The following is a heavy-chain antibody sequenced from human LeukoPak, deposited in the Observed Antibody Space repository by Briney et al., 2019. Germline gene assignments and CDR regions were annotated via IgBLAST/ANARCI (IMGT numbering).Heavy chain of an antibody. J-gene: IGHJ6*02. CDR2: IYYSGST. V-gene: IGHV4-61*08. D-gene: IGHD1-1*01. CDR1: GGSISSGGYY. CDR3: ARNDIYYYGMDV. Sequence: SETLSLTCTVSGGSISSGGYYWSWIRQPPGKGLEWIGYIYYSGSTNYNPSLKSRVTISVDTSKNQFSLKLSSVTAADTAVYYCARNDIYYYGMDVWGQGTTVTVSS.